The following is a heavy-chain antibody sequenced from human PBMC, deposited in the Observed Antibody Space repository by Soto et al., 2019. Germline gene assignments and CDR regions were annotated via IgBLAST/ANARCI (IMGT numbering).Heavy chain of an antibody. V-gene: IGHV2-5*02. Sequence: GSGPTLVNPTQTLTLTCTVSGCSLSTSGVGXGWIRQPPGKALEWLALIYWDDYKHYSPSLKSRLIITRGASKNQVVLTVTNLDPVDTGTYYCAFTRGYCTTTSCHNCSESWGQGTLVTVSS. CDR3: AFTRGYCTTTSCHNCSES. CDR2: IYWDDYK. D-gene: IGHD2-2*01. J-gene: IGHJ5*01. CDR1: GCSLSTSGVG.